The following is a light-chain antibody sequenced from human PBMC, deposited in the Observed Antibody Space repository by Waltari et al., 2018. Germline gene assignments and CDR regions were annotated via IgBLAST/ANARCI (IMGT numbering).Light chain of an antibody. Sequence: QSALTQPPSASGSPGQPVTISCTGTSSDVGGHNSVSWYQPHPGKAPKLMISEVNKRPSGVPDRFSGSKSGNTASLTVSGLQADDEADYYCTSYAGSHNWVFGGGTKLTVL. V-gene: IGLV2-8*01. CDR2: EVN. CDR1: SSDVGGHNS. CDR3: TSYAGSHNWV. J-gene: IGLJ2*01.